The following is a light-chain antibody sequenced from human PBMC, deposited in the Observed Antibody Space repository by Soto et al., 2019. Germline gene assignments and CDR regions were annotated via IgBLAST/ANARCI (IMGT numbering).Light chain of an antibody. CDR2: LGS. J-gene: IGKJ4*01. Sequence: DIVMTQSPLSLPVTPGEPASISCRSSQSLLHSNGYNYLDWYLQKPGQSPQLLISLGSNRASGVPDRFSGSGAGTDFTLKISSVEAEDVLVYYCMQALQTPLTFGGGTKVEIK. CDR1: QSLLHSNGYNY. CDR3: MQALQTPLT. V-gene: IGKV2-28*01.